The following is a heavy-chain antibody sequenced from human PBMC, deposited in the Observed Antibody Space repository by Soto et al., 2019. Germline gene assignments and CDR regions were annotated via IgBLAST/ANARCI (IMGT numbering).Heavy chain of an antibody. J-gene: IGHJ4*02. CDR2: IYYSGST. Sequence: PSETLSLTCTVSGGSISSGGYYWGWIRQHPGKGLEWIGYIYYSGSTYCNPSLKSRVTISVDTSKNQFSLKLSSVTAADTAVYYCARVVVAATHLDYWGQGTLVTVSS. CDR1: GGSISSGGYY. CDR3: ARVVVAATHLDY. D-gene: IGHD2-15*01. V-gene: IGHV4-31*03.